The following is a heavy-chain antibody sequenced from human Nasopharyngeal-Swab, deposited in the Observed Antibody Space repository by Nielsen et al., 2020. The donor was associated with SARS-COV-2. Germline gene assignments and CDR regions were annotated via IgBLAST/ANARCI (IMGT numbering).Heavy chain of an antibody. CDR3: ARSPVAGIYYFDY. V-gene: IGHV1-46*01. D-gene: IGHD6-19*01. Sequence: ASVKVSCKTSRYTFTSYYMHWVRQAPGQGLEWMGIINPSGGSTSYAQKFQGRVTMTRDTSTSTVYMELSSLRSEDTAVYYCARSPVAGIYYFDYWGQGTLVTVSS. J-gene: IGHJ4*02. CDR1: RYTFTSYY. CDR2: INPSGGST.